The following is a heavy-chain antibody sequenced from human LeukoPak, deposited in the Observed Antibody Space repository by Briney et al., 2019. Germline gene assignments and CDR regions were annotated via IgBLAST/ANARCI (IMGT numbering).Heavy chain of an antibody. Sequence: SETLSLTCAVYGGSFSGYYWSWIRQPPGKGLEWIGEINHSGSTNYNPSLKSRVTISVDTSKNQFSLKLNSVTAADTAVYYCARHGLSGATTYYFGLDVWGQGTTVTVSS. CDR1: GGSFSGYY. J-gene: IGHJ6*02. V-gene: IGHV4-34*01. CDR2: INHSGST. CDR3: ARHGLSGATTYYFGLDV. D-gene: IGHD1-26*01.